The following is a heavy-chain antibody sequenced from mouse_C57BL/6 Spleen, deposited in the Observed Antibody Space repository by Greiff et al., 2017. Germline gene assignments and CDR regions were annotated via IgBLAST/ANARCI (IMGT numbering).Heavy chain of an antibody. V-gene: IGHV5-17*01. CDR2: ISSGSSTI. D-gene: IGHD2-10*02. CDR3: ARSLYGNYVLH. CDR1: GFTFSDYG. J-gene: IGHJ2*01. Sequence: EVQVVESGGGLVKPGGSLKLSCAASGFTFSDYGMHWVRQAPEKGLEWVAYISSGSSTIYYADTVKGRFTISRDNAKNTLFLQMTSLRSEDTAMYYCARSLYGNYVLHWGQGTTLTVSS.